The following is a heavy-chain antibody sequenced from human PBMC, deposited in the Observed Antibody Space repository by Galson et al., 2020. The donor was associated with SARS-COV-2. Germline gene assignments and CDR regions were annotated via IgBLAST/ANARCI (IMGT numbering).Heavy chain of an antibody. CDR1: GGPISSSSYY. CDR2: IYYSRNT. V-gene: IGHV4-39*01. D-gene: IGHD2-15*01. J-gene: IGHJ5*02. CDR3: ARHDKRNIGWFDP. Sequence: SETLSLTCTVSGGPISSSSYYWGWIRQPPGKGLEWIGSIYYSRNTYYNPSLKSRVTISVDTSTNQISLKLSSVTAADTAVYHCARHDKRNIGWFDPWGQGTLVIVAS.